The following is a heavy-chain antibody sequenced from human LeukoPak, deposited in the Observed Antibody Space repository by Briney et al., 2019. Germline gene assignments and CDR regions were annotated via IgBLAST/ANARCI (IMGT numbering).Heavy chain of an antibody. V-gene: IGHV3-64D*06. Sequence: GTLRLSCSGSGFTFSDYAMFWVRQAPGKGLEYVSAIMSNGRSTYLADTVKDRFTISRDNSTNMLYLQMSSLRPEDTAVYYCVKEKYYRWSDGSSFDCWGQGTLVTVSS. J-gene: IGHJ4*02. CDR1: GFTFSDYA. CDR3: VKEKYYRWSDGSSFDC. D-gene: IGHD2/OR15-2a*01. CDR2: IMSNGRST.